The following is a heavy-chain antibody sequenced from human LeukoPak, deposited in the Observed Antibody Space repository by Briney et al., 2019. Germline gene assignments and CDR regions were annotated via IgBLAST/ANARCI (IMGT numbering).Heavy chain of an antibody. CDR1: GGSISSYY. CDR2: IYTSGST. CDR3: ASTPVNWNPRKVLYYYYYMDV. Sequence: PSETLSLTCTVSGGSISSYYWSWIRQPAGKGLEWIGRIYTSGSTNYNPSLKSRVTMSVDTSKNQFSLKLSSVTAADTAVYYCASTPVNWNPRKVLYYYYYMDVWGKGTTVTVSS. D-gene: IGHD1-1*01. V-gene: IGHV4-4*07. J-gene: IGHJ6*03.